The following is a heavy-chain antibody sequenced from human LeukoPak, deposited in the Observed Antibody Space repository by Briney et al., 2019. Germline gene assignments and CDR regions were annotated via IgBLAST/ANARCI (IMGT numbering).Heavy chain of an antibody. CDR2: INPSGGST. J-gene: IGHJ3*02. CDR1: GYTFTSYY. D-gene: IGHD1-26*01. Sequence: GASVKVSCKASGYTFTSYYMHWVRQAPGQGLEWMGIINPSGGSTSYAQKFQGRVTVTRDTSTSTVYMELSSLRSEDTAVYYCARVKGKYSGSYGAFDIWGQGTMVTVSS. V-gene: IGHV1-46*01. CDR3: ARVKGKYSGSYGAFDI.